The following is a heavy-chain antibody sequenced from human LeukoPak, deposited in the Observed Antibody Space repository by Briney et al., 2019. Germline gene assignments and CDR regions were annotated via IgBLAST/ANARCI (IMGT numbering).Heavy chain of an antibody. D-gene: IGHD3-22*01. CDR1: GFTFRTFE. CDR2: ISGSGGSI. CDR3: VKGRYGSGYLFDD. J-gene: IGHJ4*02. Sequence: GGSLPLSCASCGFTFRTFEGTCVRQAPGKGLEWVSQISGSGGSIYYADSVKGRFTISRDNPQNTLYLQINSLRVEDTAVYYCVKGRYGSGYLFDDWGQGTLVTVSS. V-gene: IGHV3-23*01.